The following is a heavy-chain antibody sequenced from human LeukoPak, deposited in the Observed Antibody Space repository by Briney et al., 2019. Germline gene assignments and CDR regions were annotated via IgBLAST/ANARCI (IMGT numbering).Heavy chain of an antibody. Sequence: GGSLRLSCAASGFTFSSYWMHWVRQAPGKRLVWVSRINTDGSSTTYADSVKGRFTISRDNAKNTLYLQTNSLRAEDTAVYYCAALSGSYYDGDYWGQGTLVTVSS. CDR3: AALSGSYYDGDY. CDR2: INTDGSST. J-gene: IGHJ4*02. V-gene: IGHV3-74*01. CDR1: GFTFSSYW. D-gene: IGHD1-26*01.